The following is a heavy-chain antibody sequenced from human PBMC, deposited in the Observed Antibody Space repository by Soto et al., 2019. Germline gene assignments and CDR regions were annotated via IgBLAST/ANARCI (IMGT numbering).Heavy chain of an antibody. J-gene: IGHJ3*02. V-gene: IGHV1-69*13. D-gene: IGHD3-22*01. CDR2: IIPIFGTA. CDR1: GVTFSSYA. Sequence: SVKVSCKASGVTFSSYAISWVRQAPGQGLEWMGGIIPIFGTANYAQKFQGRVTITADESTSTAYMELSSLRSEDTAVYYCARGPITMIVVVIKFDAFDIWGQGTMVTVSS. CDR3: ARGPITMIVVVIKFDAFDI.